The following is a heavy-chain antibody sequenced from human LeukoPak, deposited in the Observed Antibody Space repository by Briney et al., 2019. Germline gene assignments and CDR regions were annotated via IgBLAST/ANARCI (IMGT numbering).Heavy chain of an antibody. V-gene: IGHV3-23*01. J-gene: IGHJ4*02. D-gene: IGHD6-13*01. CDR3: ARTYSSSWGDYFDY. CDR2: ITTNGGRT. CDR1: GFTFASYG. Sequence: GGSLRLSCAASGFTFASYGMSWVRQAPGKGLEWVSFITTNGGRTSYADSVEGRFTISRDNPRNTLYMQMNSLRAEDTAVYYCARTYSSSWGDYFDYWGQGTLVTVSS.